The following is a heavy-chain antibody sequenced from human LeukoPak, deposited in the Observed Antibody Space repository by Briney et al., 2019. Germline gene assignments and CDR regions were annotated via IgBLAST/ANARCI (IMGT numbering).Heavy chain of an antibody. CDR1: GFTFSSYA. J-gene: IGHJ4*02. Sequence: GGSLRLSCAASGFTFSSYAMHWVRQPPGKGLEWVAVISYDGSNKYYADSVKGRFTISRDNSKNTLYLQMNSLRAEDTAVYYCARDAVAVERGFDYWGQGTLVTVSS. V-gene: IGHV3-30*04. CDR2: ISYDGSNK. CDR3: ARDAVAVERGFDY. D-gene: IGHD6-19*01.